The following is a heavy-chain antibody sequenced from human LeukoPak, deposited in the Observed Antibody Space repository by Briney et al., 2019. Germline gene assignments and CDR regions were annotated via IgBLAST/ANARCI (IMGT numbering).Heavy chain of an antibody. J-gene: IGHJ4*02. V-gene: IGHV4-39*07. D-gene: IGHD2-15*01. Sequence: PSETLSLTCTVSGGSISSSSYYWGWIRQPPGKGLEWIGSIYYSGSTYYNPSLKSRVTISVDTSKNQFSLKLSSVTAADTAVYYCARFAVVAANFDYWGQGTLVTVSS. CDR1: GGSISSSSYY. CDR3: ARFAVVAANFDY. CDR2: IYYSGST.